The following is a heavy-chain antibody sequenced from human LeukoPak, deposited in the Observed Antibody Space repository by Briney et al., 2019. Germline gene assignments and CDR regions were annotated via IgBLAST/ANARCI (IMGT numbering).Heavy chain of an antibody. D-gene: IGHD6-6*01. Sequence: VGSLRLSCAASGFIFSSYGMHWVRQAPGKGLEWVGRIRDKVNSYTTEYAASVKGRFTISRDDSKKSLDLQMNSLKTEDTAVYYCARLGKTSSSRDFDYWGQGTLVTVSS. CDR3: ARLGKTSSSRDFDY. V-gene: IGHV3-72*01. J-gene: IGHJ4*02. CDR2: IRDKVNSYTT. CDR1: GFIFSSYG.